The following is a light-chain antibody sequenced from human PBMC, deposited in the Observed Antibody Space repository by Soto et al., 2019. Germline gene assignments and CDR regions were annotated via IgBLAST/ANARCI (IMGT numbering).Light chain of an antibody. CDR2: QVT. Sequence: QSVLTQPRSVSGSPGQSVTISCTGTRSDVGGYNYVSWYQQHPGKAPKLMIYQVTNRPSGVSNRFSGSKSGNTASLTISGLQAEDEADYYCSSYTGSTNYVFGTGTKV. CDR3: SSYTGSTNYV. V-gene: IGLV2-14*01. CDR1: RSDVGGYNY. J-gene: IGLJ1*01.